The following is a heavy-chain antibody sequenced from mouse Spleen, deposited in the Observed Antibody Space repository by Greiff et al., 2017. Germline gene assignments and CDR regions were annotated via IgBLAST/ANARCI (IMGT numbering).Heavy chain of an antibody. CDR3: AKFFDY. V-gene: IGHV5-9-3*01. J-gene: IGHJ2*01. CDR1: GFTFSSYA. CDR2: ISSGGGNT. Sequence: EVQRVESGGGLVKLGGSLKLSCAASGFTFSSYAMSWVRQTPEKRLEWVATISSGGGNTYYPDSVKGRFTISRDNAKNTLYLQMSSLKSEDTAMYYCAKFFDYWGQGTTLTVSS.